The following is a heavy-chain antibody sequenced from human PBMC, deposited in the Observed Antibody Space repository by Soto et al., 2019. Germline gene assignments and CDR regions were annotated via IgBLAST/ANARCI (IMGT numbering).Heavy chain of an antibody. CDR2: ISGSGGSI. D-gene: IGHD3-22*01. CDR3: GREYYYETSGYPPTNYYYGMDV. V-gene: IGHV3-23*01. Sequence: GGSLRLSCAASGFTFSSYAMTWVRQAPGKGLEWVSGISGSGGSIYYADSVKGRFTISRDNSKSTLYLQTNSLRAEDTAVYYCGREYYYETSGYPPTNYYYGMDVWGQGPTVTVSS. CDR1: GFTFSSYA. J-gene: IGHJ6*02.